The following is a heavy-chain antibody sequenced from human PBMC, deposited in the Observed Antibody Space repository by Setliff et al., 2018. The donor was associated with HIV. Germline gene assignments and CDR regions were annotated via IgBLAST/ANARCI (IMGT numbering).Heavy chain of an antibody. CDR1: GASISSSSAY. Sequence: SETLSLTCSVSGASISSSSAYWGWVRQPPGKGLEWIGSVSYSGSTYYSPSLKSRVTIAVDTSKNQFSLNLKSMTAADTAVYYCASCHVAIGYDFNYWGQGVLVTVSS. D-gene: IGHD5-18*01. V-gene: IGHV4-39*01. J-gene: IGHJ4*02. CDR2: VSYSGST. CDR3: ASCHVAIGYDFNY.